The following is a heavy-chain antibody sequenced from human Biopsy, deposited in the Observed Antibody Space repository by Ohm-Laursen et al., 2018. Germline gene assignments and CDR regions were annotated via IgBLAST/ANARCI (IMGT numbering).Heavy chain of an antibody. CDR2: IFYSANT. CDR1: NGTVVSGRYY. D-gene: IGHD5-12*01. Sequence: TLSLTWSVSNGTVVSGRYYWNWIRHHPGKGLEWIGNIFYSANTYYNPSLKSRVTISVDTSKNQFSLKLSSVTAADTAVYYCARLGSGDYFPTFFDFWGQGALVTVSS. V-gene: IGHV4-31*02. CDR3: ARLGSGDYFPTFFDF. J-gene: IGHJ4*02.